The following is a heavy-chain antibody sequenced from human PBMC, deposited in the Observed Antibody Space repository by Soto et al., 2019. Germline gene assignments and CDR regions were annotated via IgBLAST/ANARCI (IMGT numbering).Heavy chain of an antibody. CDR2: INPRGETR. D-gene: IGHD1-1*01. CDR3: ARSGIPLIEALDS. Sequence: PGGSLRLSCAASGFTFSDYYMNWIRQAPGQGLEWLSFINPRGETRYIADSIRGRFTFSRDNARRSLHLQMDRLRADDTAVYYCARSGIPLIEALDSWGHGTLVTVS. CDR1: GFTFSDYY. J-gene: IGHJ5*01. V-gene: IGHV3-11*01.